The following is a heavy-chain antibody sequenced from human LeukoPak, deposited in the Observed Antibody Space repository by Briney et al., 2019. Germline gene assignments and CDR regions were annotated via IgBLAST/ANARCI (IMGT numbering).Heavy chain of an antibody. J-gene: IGHJ4*02. CDR2: ISKDGSIK. D-gene: IGHD6-13*01. CDR3: ARDGSARDSSKWYPFFDY. CDR1: GFSFPTYT. V-gene: IGHV3-30-3*01. Sequence: GRSLRLSCATSGFSFPTYTMHWVRQAPAKGLEWVAVISKDGSIKYYADSVRGRFNISRDNSKNTLYLQMNSLRAEDTAVYYCARDGSARDSSKWYPFFDYWGQGTLVTVSS.